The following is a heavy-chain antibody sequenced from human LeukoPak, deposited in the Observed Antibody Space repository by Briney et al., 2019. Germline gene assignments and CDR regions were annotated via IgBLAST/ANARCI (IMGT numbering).Heavy chain of an antibody. V-gene: IGHV4-34*01. Sequence: SETLSLTCAVYGGSFSGYYWSWIRQPPGKGLEWVGEINHSGNTNYNPSLKSRVTISVDTSKNQFSLKLSSVTAADTAVYYCATGFYDSSGYEDAFDIWGQGIMVTVSS. D-gene: IGHD3-22*01. CDR3: ATGFYDSSGYEDAFDI. CDR1: GGSFSGYY. CDR2: INHSGNT. J-gene: IGHJ3*02.